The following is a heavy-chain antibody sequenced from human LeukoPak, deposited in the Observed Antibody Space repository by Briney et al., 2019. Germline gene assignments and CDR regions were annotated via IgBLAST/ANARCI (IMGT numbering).Heavy chain of an antibody. V-gene: IGHV3-30*18. J-gene: IGHJ4*02. CDR3: AKDLSGNYRAYFDY. D-gene: IGHD1-26*01. Sequence: PGGSLRLSYAASGFTFSTYDMHWVRQTPGKGLEWVAVISSDGSTKYYADSVKGRFTISRDNSKNTLYLQMNSLRAEDTAVHYCAKDLSGNYRAYFDYWGQGTLVTVSS. CDR2: ISSDGSTK. CDR1: GFTFSTYD.